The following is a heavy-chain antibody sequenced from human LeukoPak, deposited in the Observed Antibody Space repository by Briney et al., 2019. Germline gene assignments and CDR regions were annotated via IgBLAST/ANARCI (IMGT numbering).Heavy chain of an antibody. CDR3: ARDRSDYDILTGYQDY. Sequence: GGSLRLSCAASGFTFNNYAMNWVRQAPGKGLEWVSSISGGGETTYYADSAKGRFTISRDNSQNTLYLQMNSLRAEDTAVYYCARDRSDYDILTGYQDYWGQGTLVTVSS. V-gene: IGHV3-23*01. J-gene: IGHJ4*02. D-gene: IGHD3-9*01. CDR1: GFTFNNYA. CDR2: ISGGGETT.